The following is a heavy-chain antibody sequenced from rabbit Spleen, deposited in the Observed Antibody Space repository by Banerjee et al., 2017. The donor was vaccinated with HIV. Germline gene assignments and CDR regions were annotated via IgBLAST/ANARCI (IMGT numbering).Heavy chain of an antibody. V-gene: IGHV1S40*01. CDR1: GFSFSSGYD. CDR2: IYTGNAKN. CDR3: TRDDGSGHYIDGYFNL. D-gene: IGHD1-1*01. Sequence: QSLEESGGDLVKPGTSLTLICTASGFSFSSGYDMSWVRQAPGKGLEWIGFIYTGNAKNYYASWAKGLFTISKTSSTTVTLQVTSLTAADTATYFCTRDDGSGHYIDGYFNLWGPGTLVTVS. J-gene: IGHJ4*01.